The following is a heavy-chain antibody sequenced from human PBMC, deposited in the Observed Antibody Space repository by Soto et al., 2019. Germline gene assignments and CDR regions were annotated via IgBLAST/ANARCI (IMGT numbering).Heavy chain of an antibody. CDR1: GGSFSGYY. CDR3: ARGISMMVAIPGDAPDKYYFDS. CDR2: INHSGNT. J-gene: IGHJ5*01. V-gene: IGHV4-34*01. D-gene: IGHD3-22*01. Sequence: SATLSLTCAVYGGSFSGYYWSWIRQPPGKGLEWIGEINHSGNTNENPSLKSRVTISVDTSKNQFSLKLKSVTAADTAVYFCARGISMMVAIPGDAPDKYYFDSWGQGGLVTVSS.